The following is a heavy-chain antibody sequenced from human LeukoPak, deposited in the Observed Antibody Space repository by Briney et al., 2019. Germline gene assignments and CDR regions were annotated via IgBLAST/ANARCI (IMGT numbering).Heavy chain of an antibody. V-gene: IGHV4-34*01. J-gene: IGHJ4*01. CDR1: GGSFSGYF. D-gene: IGHD6-13*01. CDR2: ITPSGST. Sequence: SETLSLTCVVYGGSFSGYFWSWIRQPPGKGLEWIGEITPSGSTNYSPSLKSRVSISIDTSKKKLSLRLTSVTAADSAVYYCARHTDIAPLSSLKYWGQGTLVTVSS. CDR3: ARHTDIAPLSSLKY.